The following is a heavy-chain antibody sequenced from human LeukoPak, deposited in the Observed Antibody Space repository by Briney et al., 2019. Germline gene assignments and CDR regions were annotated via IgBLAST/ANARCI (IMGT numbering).Heavy chain of an antibody. Sequence: GGSLRLSCAASGFTFDDYAMHWVRQAPGKGLEWVSGISWNSGSIGYADSVKGRFTISRDNAKNSLYLQMNSLRAEDTALYYCAKGKDSGSYYASDAFDIWGRGTMVTVSS. CDR1: GFTFDDYA. D-gene: IGHD1-26*01. CDR2: ISWNSGSI. CDR3: AKGKDSGSYYASDAFDI. J-gene: IGHJ3*02. V-gene: IGHV3-9*01.